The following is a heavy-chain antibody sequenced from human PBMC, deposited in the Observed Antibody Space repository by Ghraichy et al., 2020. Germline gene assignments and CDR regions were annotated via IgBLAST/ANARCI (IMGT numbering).Heavy chain of an antibody. Sequence: GESLNISCAASRFTFSSYWMSWVRQAPGKGLEWVANIKQDGSEKYYVGSVKGRFTISRDNAKNSLYVQMNSLRAEDTAVYYCARVRGYSYGSDAFDMWGQGTMVTVSS. V-gene: IGHV3-7*01. CDR1: RFTFSSYW. CDR3: ARVRGYSYGSDAFDM. J-gene: IGHJ3*02. D-gene: IGHD5-18*01. CDR2: IKQDGSEK.